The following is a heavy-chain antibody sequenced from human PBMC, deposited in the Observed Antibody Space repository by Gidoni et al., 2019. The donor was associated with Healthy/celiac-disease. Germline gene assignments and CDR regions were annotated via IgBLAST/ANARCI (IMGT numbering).Heavy chain of an antibody. J-gene: IGHJ5*02. V-gene: IGHV4-59*01. CDR2: IYYSGST. Sequence: QVQLQESGPGLVKPSETLSLTCPVSGGSISSYYWLWIRQPPGKGLEWIGYIYYSGSTNHNPALKSRVTISVDTSKNQFSLKLSSVTAADTAVYYCARVHPGQQLSNDHWGQGTLVTVSS. CDR1: GGSISSYY. D-gene: IGHD6-13*01. CDR3: ARVHPGQQLSNDH.